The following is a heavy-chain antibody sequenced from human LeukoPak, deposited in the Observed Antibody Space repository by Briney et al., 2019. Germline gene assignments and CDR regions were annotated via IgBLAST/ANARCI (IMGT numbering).Heavy chain of an antibody. CDR1: GFTFSFSG. CDR3: VKDRSTTWSFDY. D-gene: IGHD6-13*01. V-gene: IGHV3-30*18. Sequence: GGSLRLSCAASGFTFSFSGMYWVRQAPGKGLEWVAFISDDGSRKYYADSVKGRFTMSRDNSKNTLFLQMNSLRTEDTAVYYCVKDRSTTWSFDYWGQGTLVTVSS. CDR2: ISDDGSRK. J-gene: IGHJ4*02.